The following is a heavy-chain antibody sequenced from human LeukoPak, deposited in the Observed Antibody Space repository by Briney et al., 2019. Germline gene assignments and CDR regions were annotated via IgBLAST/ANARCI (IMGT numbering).Heavy chain of an antibody. CDR1: GFTFSSYS. Sequence: GGSLRLSCAASGFTFSSYSMNWVRQAPGKGLEWVSSISSSSSYINYADSVKGRFTISRDNAKNSLYLQMNSLRAEDTAVYYCARATDGDYVPYWGQGTLVTVSS. J-gene: IGHJ4*02. CDR3: ARATDGDYVPY. D-gene: IGHD4-17*01. V-gene: IGHV3-21*01. CDR2: ISSSSSYI.